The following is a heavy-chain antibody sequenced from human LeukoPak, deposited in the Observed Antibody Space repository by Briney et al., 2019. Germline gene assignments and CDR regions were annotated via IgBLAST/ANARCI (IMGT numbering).Heavy chain of an antibody. Sequence: GALVKVSCKASGGTFSSHAISWVRQAPGQGLEWMGGIIPIFGTANYAQKFQGRVTITADESTSTAYMELSSLRSEDTAVYYCARDVWIAARFRYYYYMDVWGKGTTVTVSS. CDR1: GGTFSSHA. V-gene: IGHV1-69*13. CDR2: IIPIFGTA. J-gene: IGHJ6*03. D-gene: IGHD6-6*01. CDR3: ARDVWIAARFRYYYYMDV.